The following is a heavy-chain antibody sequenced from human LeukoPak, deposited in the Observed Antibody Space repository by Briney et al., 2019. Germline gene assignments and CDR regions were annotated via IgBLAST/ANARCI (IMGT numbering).Heavy chain of an antibody. J-gene: IGHJ4*02. D-gene: IGHD4-17*01. CDR3: AKDHAYGDYLTN. V-gene: IGHV3-23*01. Sequence: PAGSLRLSCAASGFTFSSYAMSWVRQAPGKGLEWVSAISGSGGSTYYADSVKGRFTISRDNSKNTLYLQMNSLRAEDTAVYYCAKDHAYGDYLTNWGQGTLVTVSS. CDR2: ISGSGGST. CDR1: GFTFSSYA.